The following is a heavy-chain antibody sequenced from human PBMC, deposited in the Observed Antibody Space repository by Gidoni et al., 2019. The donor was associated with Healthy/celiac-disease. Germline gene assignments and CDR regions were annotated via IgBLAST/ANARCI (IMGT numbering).Heavy chain of an antibody. D-gene: IGHD6-19*01. CDR3: ASGIAVAGTDYYYGMDV. V-gene: IGHV1-2*04. J-gene: IGHJ6*02. Sequence: QVQLVQSGAEVKKPGASVKVSCKASGYTFTGYYMHWVRQAPGQGLEWMGWINPNSGGTNYAQKFQGWVTMTRDTSISTAYMELSRLRSDDTAVYYCASGIAVAGTDYYYGMDVWGQGTTVTVSS. CDR2: INPNSGGT. CDR1: GYTFTGYY.